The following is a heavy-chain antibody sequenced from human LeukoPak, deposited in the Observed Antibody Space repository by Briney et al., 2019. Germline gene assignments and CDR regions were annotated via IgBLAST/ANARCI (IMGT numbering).Heavy chain of an antibody. CDR2: ISWNSGSI. J-gene: IGHJ4*02. D-gene: IGHD3-3*01. CDR1: GSTFDDYA. V-gene: IGHV3-9*01. Sequence: GGSLRLSCAASGSTFDDYAMHWVRQAPGKGLEWVSGISWNSGSIGYADSVKGRFTISRDNAKNSVYLQMNSLRAEDTAVYYCARDIDRYYGDYWGQGTLVTVSS. CDR3: ARDIDRYYGDY.